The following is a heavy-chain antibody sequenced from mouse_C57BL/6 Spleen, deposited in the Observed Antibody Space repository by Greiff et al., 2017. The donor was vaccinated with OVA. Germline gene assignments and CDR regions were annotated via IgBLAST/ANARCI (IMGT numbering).Heavy chain of an antibody. Sequence: QVHVKQSGAELVRPGASVTLSCKASGYTFTDYEMHWVKQTPVHGLEWIGAIDPETGGTAYNQKFKGKAILTADKSSSTAYMELRSLTSEDSAVYYCTRWGTTYFDYWGQGTTLTVSS. CDR1: GYTFTDYE. CDR2: IDPETGGT. J-gene: IGHJ2*01. CDR3: TRWGTTYFDY. D-gene: IGHD1-1*01. V-gene: IGHV1-15*01.